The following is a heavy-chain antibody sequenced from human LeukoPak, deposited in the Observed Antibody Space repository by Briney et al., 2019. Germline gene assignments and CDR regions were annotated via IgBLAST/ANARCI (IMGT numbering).Heavy chain of an antibody. V-gene: IGHV5-51*01. CDR2: IYPGDSDT. J-gene: IGHJ4*02. Sequence: GESLKISCKGSGYSFTSYWIGWVRQMPGKGLEWMGIIYPGDSDTRYSPSFQGQVTISADKSISTAYLQWNSLKASDTAMYYCARRRGRAAAGTMASIDYWGQGTLVTVSS. D-gene: IGHD6-13*01. CDR1: GYSFTSYW. CDR3: ARRRGRAAAGTMASIDY.